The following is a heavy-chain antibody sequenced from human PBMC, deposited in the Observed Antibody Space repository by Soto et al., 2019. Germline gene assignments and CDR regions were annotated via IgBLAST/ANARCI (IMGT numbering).Heavy chain of an antibody. J-gene: IGHJ5*02. CDR3: ARQAYSASFGYVTNPNWFDP. CDR2: INSSNGGT. V-gene: IGHV1-2*02. D-gene: IGHD2-2*03. CDR1: GYSFSHYF. Sequence: QVHLVQSGPEVMKPGASVKVSCKASGYSFSHYFMHWVRQVPGQGLEWMWWINSSNGGTKFSHKFQGRLTMTTDPSTSIAYMELSRLTSDDTAIYYCARQAYSASFGYVTNPNWFDPWVQGTLVSVSS.